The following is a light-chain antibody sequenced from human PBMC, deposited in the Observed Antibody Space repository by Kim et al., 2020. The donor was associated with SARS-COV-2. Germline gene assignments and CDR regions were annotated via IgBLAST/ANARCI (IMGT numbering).Light chain of an antibody. Sequence: SSELTQDPAVSVALGQTVRITCQGDSLRRYYASWYQQKPGQAPVLVIYGKNNRPSGIPDRFSGSSSGNTASLTITGAQAEDEADYYCNSRDSSGNHVVFCGGTQLTVL. CDR2: GKN. CDR3: NSRDSSGNHVV. J-gene: IGLJ2*01. V-gene: IGLV3-19*01. CDR1: SLRRYY.